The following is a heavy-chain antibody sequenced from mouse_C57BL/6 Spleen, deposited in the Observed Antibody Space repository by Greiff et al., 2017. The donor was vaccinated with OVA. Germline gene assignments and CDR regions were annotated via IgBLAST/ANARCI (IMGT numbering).Heavy chain of an antibody. CDR1: GFNIKDYY. J-gene: IGHJ3*01. CDR2: IDPEDGDT. V-gene: IGHV14-1*01. D-gene: IGHD3-2*02. Sequence: EVQLQQSGAELVRPGASVKLSCTASGFNIKDYYMHWVKQRPEQGLEWIGRIDPEDGDTEYAPKFQGKATMTADTSSNTAYLQLSSLTSEDTAVYYCTPTAQATYSWFAYWGQGTLVTVSA. CDR3: TPTAQATYSWFAY.